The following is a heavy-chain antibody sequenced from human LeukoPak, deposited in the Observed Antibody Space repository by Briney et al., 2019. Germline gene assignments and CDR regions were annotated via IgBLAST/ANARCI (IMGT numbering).Heavy chain of an antibody. CDR3: AKDNRGVIRGVFDY. Sequence: GRSLRLSXAASGFRFDDYGMHWVRQAPGKGLEWVSGISWNSGNIGYADSVKGRFTISRDNAKNSLYLQMNSLRPEDMAFYYCAKDNRGVIRGVFDYWGQGTLVTVSS. CDR2: ISWNSGNI. J-gene: IGHJ4*02. CDR1: GFRFDDYG. D-gene: IGHD3-10*01. V-gene: IGHV3-9*03.